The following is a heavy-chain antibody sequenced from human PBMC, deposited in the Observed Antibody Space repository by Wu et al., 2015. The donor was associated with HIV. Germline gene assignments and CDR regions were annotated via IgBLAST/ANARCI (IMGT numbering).Heavy chain of an antibody. CDR2: IIPIFGTA. Sequence: QVQLVQSGAEVKKPGSSVKVSCKASGGTFSSYAISWVRQAPGQGLEWMGGIIPIFGTANYAQKFQGRVTITADESTSTAYMELSSLRSEDTAVYYCAEGRGGKLAPYNVELREGLLSFDIVGPRDKWSPS. V-gene: IGHV1-69*12. CDR1: GGTFSSYA. CDR3: AEGRGGKLAPYNVELREGLLSFDI. D-gene: IGHD1-7*01. J-gene: IGHJ3*02.